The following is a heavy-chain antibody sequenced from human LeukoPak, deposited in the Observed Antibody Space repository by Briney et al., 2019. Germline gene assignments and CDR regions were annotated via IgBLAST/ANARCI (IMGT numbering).Heavy chain of an antibody. Sequence: ASVKVSCKASGGTFISYAISWVRQAPGQGLEWMGGIIPIFGTANYAQKFQGRVTITRDTSASTAYMELSSLRSEDTAVYYCARSSIVVVPAPKRGMDVWGQGTTVTVSS. V-gene: IGHV1-69*05. J-gene: IGHJ6*02. D-gene: IGHD2-2*01. CDR3: ARSSIVVVPAPKRGMDV. CDR2: IIPIFGTA. CDR1: GGTFISYA.